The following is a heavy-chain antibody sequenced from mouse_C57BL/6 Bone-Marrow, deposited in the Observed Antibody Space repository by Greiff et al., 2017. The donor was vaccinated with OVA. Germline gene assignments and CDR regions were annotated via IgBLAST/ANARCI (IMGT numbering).Heavy chain of an antibody. CDR1: GFTFSDYY. V-gene: IGHV5-12*01. CDR2: ISNGGGST. D-gene: IGHD4-1*01. Sequence: EVQRVESGGGLVQPGGSLKLSCAASGFTFSDYYMYWVRQTPEKRLEWVAYISNGGGSTYYPDTVKGRFTISRDNAKNTLYLQMSRRKAEYTAMYYCASRDWDGFAYWGQGTTLTVSS. J-gene: IGHJ2*01. CDR3: ASRDWDGFAY.